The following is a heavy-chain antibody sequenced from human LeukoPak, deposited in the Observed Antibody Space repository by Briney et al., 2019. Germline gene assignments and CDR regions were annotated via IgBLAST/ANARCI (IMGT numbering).Heavy chain of an antibody. CDR2: ISSSSSYI. CDR3: ARAAGDRIGYFDL. CDR1: GFTFSSYS. J-gene: IGHJ2*01. V-gene: IGHV3-21*04. Sequence: GGSLRLPCAASGFTFSSYSMNWVRQAPGKGLEGVSSISSSSSYIYYADSVKGRFTISRDNAKNSLYLQMNSLRVEDTAVYYCARAAGDRIGYFDLWGRGTLVTVSS. D-gene: IGHD7-27*01.